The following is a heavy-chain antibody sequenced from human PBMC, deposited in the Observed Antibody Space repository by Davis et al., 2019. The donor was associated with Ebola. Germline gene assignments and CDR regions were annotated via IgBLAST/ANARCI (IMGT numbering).Heavy chain of an antibody. Sequence: SETLSLTCAVSGGSFSGYYLTWIRQSPGKGLEWIGEVNQSGGASYNPSLTSRVTISVDSYTNHLSLRLTSVTAADTAVYYCARGLYGRRLRFWGQGTLVTVSS. V-gene: IGHV4-34*01. J-gene: IGHJ4*02. CDR3: ARGLYGRRLRF. CDR1: GGSFSGYY. CDR2: VNQSGGA. D-gene: IGHD3-10*01.